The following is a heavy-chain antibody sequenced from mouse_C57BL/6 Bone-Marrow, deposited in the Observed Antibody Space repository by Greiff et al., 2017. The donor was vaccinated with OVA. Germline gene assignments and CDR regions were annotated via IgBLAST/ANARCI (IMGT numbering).Heavy chain of an antibody. Sequence: QVQLQQPGAELVKPGASVKMSCKASGYTFTSYWITWVKQRPGQGLEWIGDIYPGSGSTIYNEKFKSKATLTVDTSSSTAYMQLSSLTSEDSAVYYCARYYVLYYYAMDYWGQGTSVTVSS. CDR3: ARYYVLYYYAMDY. J-gene: IGHJ4*01. CDR1: GYTFTSYW. V-gene: IGHV1-55*01. CDR2: IYPGSGST. D-gene: IGHD1-1*02.